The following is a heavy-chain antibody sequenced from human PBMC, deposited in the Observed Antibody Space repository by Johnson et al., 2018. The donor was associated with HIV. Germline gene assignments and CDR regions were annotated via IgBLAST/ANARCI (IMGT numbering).Heavy chain of an antibody. V-gene: IGHV3-33*03. D-gene: IGHD2-8*02. J-gene: IGHJ3*02. Sequence: QVQLVESGGGVVQPGKSLTLSCVGSGLSFSNFGIHWVRQAPGKGPEWVAVISFDGNLKKYADSVKGRFTISRDNSKNTLYLQMNSLRAEDTAVYYCAKDPIVLVVYAISAFDIWGQGTMVTVSS. CDR1: GLSFSNFG. CDR3: AKDPIVLVVYAISAFDI. CDR2: ISFDGNLK.